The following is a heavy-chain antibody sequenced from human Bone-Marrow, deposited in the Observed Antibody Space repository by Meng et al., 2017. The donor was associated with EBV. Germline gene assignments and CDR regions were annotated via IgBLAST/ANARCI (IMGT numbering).Heavy chain of an antibody. D-gene: IGHD3-10*01. V-gene: IGHV1-69*06. CDR1: GGTFSSYG. CDR3: ASESGRGYTPDY. CDR2: LIPMLGAP. J-gene: IGHJ4*02. Sequence: QLKLGPSGAEVNKPGSSVKVSCKASGGTFSSYGISWVRQAPGQGREWMGGLIPMLGAPNYAQKFQDRVTIIADKSMSIHYMELSSLRSDDTAVYYCASESGRGYTPDYWGRGTLVTVSS.